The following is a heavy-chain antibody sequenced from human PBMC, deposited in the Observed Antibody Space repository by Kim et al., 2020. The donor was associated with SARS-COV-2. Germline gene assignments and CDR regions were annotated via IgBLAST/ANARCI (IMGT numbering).Heavy chain of an antibody. J-gene: IGHJ4*02. Sequence: ETYYAASVKGRDTISRDNSKNLVYLQMDSLRVEDTAVYYCARELSGSYSDYWGQGTRVTVSS. V-gene: IGHV3-7*03. D-gene: IGHD1-26*01. CDR3: ARELSGSYSDY. CDR2: ET.